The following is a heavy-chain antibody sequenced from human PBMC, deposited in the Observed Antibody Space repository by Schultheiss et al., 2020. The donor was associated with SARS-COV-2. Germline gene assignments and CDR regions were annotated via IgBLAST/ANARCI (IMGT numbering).Heavy chain of an antibody. CDR2: IRSKANSYAT. Sequence: GGSLRLSCAASGFTFSNAWMSWVRQAPGKGLEWVGRIRSKANSYATAYAASVKGRFTISRDDSKNTAYLQMNSLRAEDTAVYYCAKLSIAVAGTSYWGQGTLVTVSS. V-gene: IGHV3-73*01. CDR1: GFTFSNAW. J-gene: IGHJ4*02. CDR3: AKLSIAVAGTSY. D-gene: IGHD6-19*01.